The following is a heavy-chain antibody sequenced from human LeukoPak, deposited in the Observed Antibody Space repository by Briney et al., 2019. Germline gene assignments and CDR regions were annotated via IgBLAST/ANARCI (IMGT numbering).Heavy chain of an antibody. V-gene: IGHV3-21*01. CDR1: GFTFSSYS. Sequence: GGSLRLSCAASGFTFSSYSMNWVRQAPGKGLEWVSSISSSSSYIYYADSVKGRFTISRDNAKNSLYLQMNSLRAEDTAVYYCARDGSGVAAAGTDGSFDYWGQGTLVTVSS. J-gene: IGHJ4*02. CDR3: ARDGSGVAAAGTDGSFDY. D-gene: IGHD6-13*01. CDR2: ISSSSSYI.